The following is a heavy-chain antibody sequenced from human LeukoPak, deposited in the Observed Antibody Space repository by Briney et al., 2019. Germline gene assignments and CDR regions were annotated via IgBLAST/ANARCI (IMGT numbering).Heavy chain of an antibody. J-gene: IGHJ4*02. D-gene: IGHD3-3*01. CDR3: ARWAGNYDFWSGYYDY. V-gene: IGHV1-69*13. Sequence: SVKVSCKASGGAFSSSAVSWVRQAPGQGLEWMGGIIPVFNSPNYAQKFQGRVTITADESTSTAYMELSSLRSEDTAVYYCARWAGNYDFWSGYYDYWGQGTLVTVSS. CDR2: IIPVFNSP. CDR1: GGAFSSSA.